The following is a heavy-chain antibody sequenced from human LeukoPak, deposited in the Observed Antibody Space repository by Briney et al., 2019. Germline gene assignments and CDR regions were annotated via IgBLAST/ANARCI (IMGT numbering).Heavy chain of an antibody. D-gene: IGHD3-10*01. Sequence: SQTLSLTCTVSGGSISSGGYYWSWIRQHPGKGLEWIGYIYYSGSTYYNPSLKSRVTISVDTSKNQFSLKLSSVTAADTAVYYCARGVSGSRTVDYYFDYWGQGTLVTVSS. CDR2: IYYSGST. CDR3: ARGVSGSRTVDYYFDY. CDR1: GGSISSGGYY. J-gene: IGHJ4*02. V-gene: IGHV4-31*03.